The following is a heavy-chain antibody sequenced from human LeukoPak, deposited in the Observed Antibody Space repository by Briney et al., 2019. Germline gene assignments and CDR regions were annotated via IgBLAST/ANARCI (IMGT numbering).Heavy chain of an antibody. D-gene: IGHD3-22*01. CDR3: ARPYYYDSRIDP. CDR1: VGSINNYY. V-gene: IGHV4-59*08. J-gene: IGHJ5*02. CDR2: VSVSGST. Sequence: SETLSLTCIVSVGSINNYYWTWVRQPPGKGLEWIGEVSVSGSTNYNPSLKSRVTMSADTSKNQLSLKLSSVTAADTAVYYCARPYYYDSRIDPWGQGILVTVSS.